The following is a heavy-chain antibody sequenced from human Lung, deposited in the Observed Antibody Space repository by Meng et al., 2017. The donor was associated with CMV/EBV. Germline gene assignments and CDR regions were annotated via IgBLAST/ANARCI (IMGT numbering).Heavy chain of an antibody. J-gene: IGHJ4*02. D-gene: IGHD4-17*01. CDR1: GFTFSSYG. CDR2: IRYDGSNK. Sequence: QVQLVESGXGVVQPGGALRLSXASSGFTFSSYGMHWVRQAPGKGLEWVAFIRYDGSNKYYADSVKGRFTISRDNSKNTLYLQMNSLRAEDTAVYYCAKVPDYGDYAAYFDYWGQGTLVTVSS. CDR3: AKVPDYGDYAAYFDY. V-gene: IGHV3-30*02.